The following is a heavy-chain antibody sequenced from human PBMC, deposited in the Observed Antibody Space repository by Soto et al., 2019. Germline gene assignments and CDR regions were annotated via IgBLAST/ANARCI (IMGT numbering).Heavy chain of an antibody. V-gene: IGHV3-21*01. Sequence: GGSLRLSCAASGFTFSSYSMNWVRQAPGKGLEWVSSISSSSSYIYYADSVKGRFTISRDNAKNSRYLQMNSLRAEDTAVYYCARGGARYCSGGSCYSAFDIWGQGTMVTV. CDR3: ARGGARYCSGGSCYSAFDI. CDR1: GFTFSSYS. D-gene: IGHD2-15*01. CDR2: ISSSSSYI. J-gene: IGHJ3*02.